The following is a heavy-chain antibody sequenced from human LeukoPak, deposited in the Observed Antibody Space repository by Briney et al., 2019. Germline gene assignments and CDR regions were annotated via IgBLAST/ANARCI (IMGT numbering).Heavy chain of an antibody. CDR1: EFTFSSYA. CDR2: ISFDGSYK. V-gene: IGHV3-30-3*01. D-gene: IGHD2/OR15-2a*01. CDR3: ASRTDTSYGFDI. Sequence: PGGSLRLSCAASEFTFSSYAMHWVRQAPGKGLEWVTVISFDGSYKYYADSVKGRFTISRDNSKDTLNLQMSSLRTEDTAVYYCASRTDTSYGFDIWGQGTMVTVSS. J-gene: IGHJ3*02.